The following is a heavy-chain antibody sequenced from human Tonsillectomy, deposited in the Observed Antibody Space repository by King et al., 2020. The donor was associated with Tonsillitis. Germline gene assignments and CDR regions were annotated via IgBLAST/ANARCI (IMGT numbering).Heavy chain of an antibody. CDR2: IYYSGRT. Sequence: QLQESGPGLVKPSETLSLTCTVSGGSVSSSHYYWGWIRQPPGKGLEWIGSIYYSGRTYHNPSLKSRVTLSVDTSKNQFSLQLSSVTAADTAVYYCARRTDLLSFDFWGQGTLVTVSS. CDR1: GGSVSSSHYY. V-gene: IGHV4-39*01. CDR3: ARRTDLLSFDF. J-gene: IGHJ4*02. D-gene: IGHD3/OR15-3a*01.